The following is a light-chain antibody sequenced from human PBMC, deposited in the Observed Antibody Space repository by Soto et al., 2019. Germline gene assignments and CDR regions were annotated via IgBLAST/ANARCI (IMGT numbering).Light chain of an antibody. J-gene: IGLJ2*01. V-gene: IGLV2-14*01. CDR1: SSDVGFYNH. Sequence: QSALTQPASVSGSPGQSITISCSGTSSDVGFYNHVSWYQQHPGEAPKLLIYEVTIRPSGVSNRFSGSKSGNTASLSVSGLQAEDEGDYYCSSYTSSSSLAIFGGGTKLTVL. CDR3: SSYTSSSSLAI. CDR2: EVT.